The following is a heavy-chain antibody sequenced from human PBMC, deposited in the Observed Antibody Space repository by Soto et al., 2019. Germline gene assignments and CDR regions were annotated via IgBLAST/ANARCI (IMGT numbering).Heavy chain of an antibody. CDR2: IIPIFGTA. V-gene: IGHV1-69*06. CDR1: GGTFSSYA. D-gene: IGHD2-15*01. Sequence: EASVKVSCKASGGTFSSYAISWVRQAPGQGLEWMGGIIPIFGTANYAQKFQGRVTITADKSTSTAYMELSSLRSEDTAVYYCARGYCSGGSCYFDYWGQGTLVTVSS. CDR3: ARGYCSGGSCYFDY. J-gene: IGHJ4*02.